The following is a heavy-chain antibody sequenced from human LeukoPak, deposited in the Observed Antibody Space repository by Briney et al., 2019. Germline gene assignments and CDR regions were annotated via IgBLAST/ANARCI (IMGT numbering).Heavy chain of an antibody. J-gene: IGHJ4*02. D-gene: IGHD1-1*01. CDR2: IYHSGST. Sequence: SETLSLTRTVSGGSISSGGYYWSWIRQPPGKGLEWIGYIYHSGSTYYNPSLKSRVTISVDTSKNQFSLKLSSVTAADTAVYYCARTTGTNSPVPFDYWGQGTLVTVSS. V-gene: IGHV4-30-2*01. CDR3: ARTTGTNSPVPFDY. CDR1: GGSISSGGYY.